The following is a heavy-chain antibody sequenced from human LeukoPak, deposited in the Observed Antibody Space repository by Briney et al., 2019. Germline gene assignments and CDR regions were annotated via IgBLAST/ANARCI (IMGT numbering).Heavy chain of an antibody. V-gene: IGHV1-8*03. J-gene: IGHJ6*03. CDR1: GGTFSSYA. CDR2: MNPNSGNT. CDR3: ARSTYYDFWSGPPYYYYMDV. D-gene: IGHD3-3*01. Sequence: ASVKVSCKASGGTFSSYAINWVRQATGQGLEWMGWMNPNSGNTGYAQKFQGRVTITRNTSISTAYMELSSLRSEDTAVYYCARSTYYDFWSGPPYYYYMDVWGKGTTVTVSS.